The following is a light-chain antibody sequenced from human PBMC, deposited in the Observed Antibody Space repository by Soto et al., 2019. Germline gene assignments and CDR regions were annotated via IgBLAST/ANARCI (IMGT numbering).Light chain of an antibody. J-gene: IGLJ2*01. CDR1: SSNIGSNT. Sequence: QSVLTQPPSASGTPGQRVTISFSGISSNIGSNTLTWYQQLPGKAPKLLIYTNNHRPSGVPDRFSGSKSGTSASLAISGLQSEDEADYYCAAWDDSLNGLVFGGGTKLTVL. CDR2: TNN. V-gene: IGLV1-44*01. CDR3: AAWDDSLNGLV.